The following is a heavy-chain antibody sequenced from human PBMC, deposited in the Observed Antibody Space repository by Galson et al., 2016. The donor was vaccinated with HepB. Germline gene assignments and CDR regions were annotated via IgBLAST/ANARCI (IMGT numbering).Heavy chain of an antibody. D-gene: IGHD6-13*01. V-gene: IGHV1-3*01. CDR2: INAGTGNT. CDR3: ARSTVSSGTLYFDY. J-gene: IGHJ4*02. CDR1: GYTFTSYG. Sequence: SVKVSCKASGYTFTSYGIHWVRQAPGQSLEWMGWINAGTGNTRYSQKLQARVTITRDTPANTAYMELTSLKSEDTAVYYCARSTVSSGTLYFDYWGQGTLVTVSS.